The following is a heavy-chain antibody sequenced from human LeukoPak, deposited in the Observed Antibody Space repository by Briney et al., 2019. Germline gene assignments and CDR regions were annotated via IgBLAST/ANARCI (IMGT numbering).Heavy chain of an antibody. CDR2: ISSSSSYT. J-gene: IGHJ6*04. D-gene: IGHD3-9*01. CDR1: GFTFSDYY. V-gene: IGHV3-11*06. CDR3: ARTNYDILTGPFYGMDV. Sequence: GGSLRLSCAASGFTFSDYYMSWIRQTPGKGLEWVSYISSSSSYTNYADSVKGRFTISRDNAKNSLYLQMNSLRAEDTAVYYCARTNYDILTGPFYGMDVWGKGTTVTVSS.